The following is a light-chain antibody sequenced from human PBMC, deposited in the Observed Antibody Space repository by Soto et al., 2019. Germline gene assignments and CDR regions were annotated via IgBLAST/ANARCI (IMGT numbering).Light chain of an antibody. J-gene: IGLJ2*01. CDR3: AAWDDSRSSVI. Sequence: QLVLTQPPSASGTPGQRVIISCSGGSSNIGSHYVYWYQQLPGTAPKLLIYKSNQRASGVPDRFSGSKSGTAASLAISGLRSEDEDDYYCAAWDDSRSSVIFGGGTKLTVL. CDR2: KSN. CDR1: SSNIGSHY. V-gene: IGLV1-47*01.